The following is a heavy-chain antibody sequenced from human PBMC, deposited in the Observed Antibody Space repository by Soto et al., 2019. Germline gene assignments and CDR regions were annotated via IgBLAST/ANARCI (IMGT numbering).Heavy chain of an antibody. J-gene: IGHJ5*02. CDR2: MNPNSGNT. CDR1: GYTFTSYD. CDR3: ARASAPVDYYDSSGYPWNWFDP. Sequence: GASVKVSCTASGYTFTSYDINWVRQATGQGLEWMGWMNPNSGNTGYAQKFQGRVTITRNKSMSTAYMELSSLRSEDTAVYYCARASAPVDYYDSSGYPWNWFDPWGQGTLVTVSS. D-gene: IGHD3-22*01. V-gene: IGHV1-8*01.